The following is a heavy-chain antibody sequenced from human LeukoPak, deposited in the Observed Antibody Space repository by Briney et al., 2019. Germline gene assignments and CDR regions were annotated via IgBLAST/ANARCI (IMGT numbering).Heavy chain of an antibody. CDR2: INSDGTTT. V-gene: IGHV3-74*01. CDR1: GFTFSSYW. CDR3: ATFGVIVRNDYLDY. D-gene: IGHD3-3*01. Sequence: GGSLRLSCVGSGFTFSSYWMYWVRQAPGKGPVWVSHINSDGTTTSYADSVKGRFTISRDTAKNTLFLQMNSLRAEDTAVYYCATFGVIVRNDYLDYWGRGALVAVSS. J-gene: IGHJ4*02.